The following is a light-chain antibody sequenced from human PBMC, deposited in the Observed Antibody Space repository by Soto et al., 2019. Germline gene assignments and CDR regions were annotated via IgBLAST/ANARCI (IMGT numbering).Light chain of an antibody. V-gene: IGLV1-40*01. CDR2: RNA. Sequence: QSVLTQPPSVSGAPGQTVNISFTGSTSNIGAGYAVHWYRQLPGTAPHLLLYRNAMRPSGVSARFSGSKSGTSASLAISDLQAEDEAEYYCQSYASRLSGALFGGGTQLTVL. CDR1: TSNIGAGYA. J-gene: IGLJ2*01. CDR3: QSYASRLSGAL.